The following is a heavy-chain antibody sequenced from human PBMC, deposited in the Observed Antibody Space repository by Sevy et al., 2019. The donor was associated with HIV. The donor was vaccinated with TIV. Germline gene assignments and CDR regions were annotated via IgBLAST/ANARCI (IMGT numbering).Heavy chain of an antibody. D-gene: IGHD3-3*01. V-gene: IGHV3-21*01. CDR2: ISSSSSYI. Sequence: GGSLRLSCAASGFTFSSYSMNWVRQAPGKGLEWVSSISSSSSYIYYADSVKGRFTISRDNAKNSLYLQMNILRAEDTAVYYCARDFSLYSYYDFWSGYAPRGMDVWGQGTTVTVSS. CDR3: ARDFSLYSYYDFWSGYAPRGMDV. CDR1: GFTFSSYS. J-gene: IGHJ6*02.